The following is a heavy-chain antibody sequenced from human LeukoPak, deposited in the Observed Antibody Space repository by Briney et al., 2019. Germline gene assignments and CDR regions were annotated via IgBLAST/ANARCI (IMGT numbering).Heavy chain of an antibody. Sequence: GGSLRLSCAASGFTFSSYGMHWVRQAPGKGLEWVAFTSYDGSNKYYAVSVKGLFTISRDNSKNTLYLQMSSLRGEDTALYYCAKGEEETGYGMDVWGQGTTVTVSS. J-gene: IGHJ6*02. CDR2: TSYDGSNK. V-gene: IGHV3-30*18. CDR3: AKGEEETGYGMDV. CDR1: GFTFSSYG. D-gene: IGHD1-1*01.